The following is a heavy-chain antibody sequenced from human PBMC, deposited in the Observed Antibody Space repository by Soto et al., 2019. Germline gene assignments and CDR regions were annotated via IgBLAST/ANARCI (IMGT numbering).Heavy chain of an antibody. D-gene: IGHD6-6*01. CDR2: ISWNSGSI. CDR3: AKDPTYSSSPYFDY. CDR1: GFTFDDYA. Sequence: EVQLVESGGGLVQPGRSLRLSCAASGFTFDDYAMHWVRQAPGKGLGWVSGISWNSGSIGYADSVKGRFTISRDNAKNSLYLQMNSLRAEDTALYYCAKDPTYSSSPYFDYWGQGTLVTVSS. J-gene: IGHJ4*02. V-gene: IGHV3-9*01.